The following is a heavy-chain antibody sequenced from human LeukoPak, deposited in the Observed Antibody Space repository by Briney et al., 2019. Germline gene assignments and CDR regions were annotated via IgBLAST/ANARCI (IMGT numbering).Heavy chain of an antibody. CDR2: INPNSGGT. CDR1: GYTFTGYY. Sequence: GASVKVSCKSSGYTFTGYYMHWVRQAPGQGLEWMGWINPNSGGTNYAQAFQGRVTMTRDTSISTAYMELSRLGSDDTAVYYCARSVRLVVAATNFDYWGQGTLVTVSS. D-gene: IGHD2-15*01. CDR3: ARSVRLVVAATNFDY. J-gene: IGHJ4*02. V-gene: IGHV1-2*02.